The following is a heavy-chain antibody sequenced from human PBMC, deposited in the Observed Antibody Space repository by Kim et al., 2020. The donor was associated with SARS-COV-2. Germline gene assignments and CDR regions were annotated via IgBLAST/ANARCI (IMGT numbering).Heavy chain of an antibody. D-gene: IGHD2-21*02. CDR1: GFTFSDYY. CDR2: ISSSGSTI. CDR3: ARKSRVAKVVTAPNFDY. J-gene: IGHJ4*02. Sequence: GGSLRLSCAASGFTFSDYYMSWIRQAPGKGLEWVSYISSSGSTIYYADSVKGRFTISRDNAKNSLYLQMNSLRAEDTAVYYCARKSRVAKVVTAPNFDYWGQGTLVTVSS. V-gene: IGHV3-11*01.